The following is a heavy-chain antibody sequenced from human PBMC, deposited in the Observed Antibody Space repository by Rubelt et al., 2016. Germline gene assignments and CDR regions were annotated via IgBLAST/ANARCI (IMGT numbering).Heavy chain of an antibody. CDR3: VKDLKESMTVVDSSFDW. CDR1: GFTFANSA. D-gene: IGHD3-22*01. Sequence: LDSGGGWVQPGRSLRLSCAASGFTFANSAMNWVRQAPGKGLEWISFISRRSSTIYYADSVQGRFTISRDNAKNSLHLQMTTLRPEDTALYYCVKDLKESMTVVDSSFDWWGQGNLVTVSS. CDR2: ISRRSSTI. V-gene: IGHV3-48*04. J-gene: IGHJ4*02.